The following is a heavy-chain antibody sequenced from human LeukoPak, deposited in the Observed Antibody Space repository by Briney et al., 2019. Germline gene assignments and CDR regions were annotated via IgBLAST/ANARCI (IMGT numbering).Heavy chain of an antibody. J-gene: IGHJ4*02. CDR3: ARWGIVGATGEDY. CDR2: IYHSGST. V-gene: IGHV4-38-2*02. D-gene: IGHD1-26*01. CDR1: GYSISSGYY. Sequence: PSETLSLTCTVSGYSISSGYYRGWIRPPPGKGLEWIGNIYHSGSTYYNPSLKSRVTISVDTSKNQFSLKLSSVTAADTAVYYCARWGIVGATGEDYWGQGTLVTVSS.